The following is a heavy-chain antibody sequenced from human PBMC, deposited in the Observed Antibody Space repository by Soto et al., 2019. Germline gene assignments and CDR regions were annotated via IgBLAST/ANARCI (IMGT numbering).Heavy chain of an antibody. CDR1: GGSISSYY. Sequence: QVQLQESGPGLVKPSETLSLTCTVSGGSISSYYWSWIRQPPGKGLEWIGYIYYSGSTNYNPSLKSRVTLSVDTSKTPFFLKLSSVTAADTAVYYCARGMEYSSGWYLVAFDIWGQGTMVTVSS. J-gene: IGHJ3*02. D-gene: IGHD6-19*01. V-gene: IGHV4-59*01. CDR2: IYYSGST. CDR3: ARGMEYSSGWYLVAFDI.